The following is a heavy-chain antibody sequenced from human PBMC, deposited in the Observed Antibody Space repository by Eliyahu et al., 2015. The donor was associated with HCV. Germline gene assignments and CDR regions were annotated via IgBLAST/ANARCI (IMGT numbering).Heavy chain of an antibody. V-gene: IGHV3-33*01. CDR2: IWYDGSHE. J-gene: IGHJ4*02. CDR3: GRGSGSYSGVDY. CDR1: GFXFGTYA. Sequence: QVQLVESGGGVVQPGRSLRLSCATSGFXFGTYAMXWVRQAPGKGLEWVALIWYDGSHEYYGDSVKGRFVISRDNSKNTLYLQMKSLRVEDSALYYCGRGSGSYSGVDYWGQGAPVTVSS. D-gene: IGHD2-15*01.